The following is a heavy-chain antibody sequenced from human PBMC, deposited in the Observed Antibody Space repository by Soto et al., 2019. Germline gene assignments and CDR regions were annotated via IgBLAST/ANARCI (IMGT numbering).Heavy chain of an antibody. Sequence: GESLKISCTGSGYIFSTYWIAWVRQRPGEGLEWMGIIYPGDSDTRYSSSFQGQVTISADKSLNSAFLQWGSLKASDTAIYYCARRPAGDRRGYGGPRWRSYGMDVWGPGTTVTVSS. D-gene: IGHD5-12*01. CDR2: IYPGDSDT. CDR1: GYIFSTYW. J-gene: IGHJ6*02. V-gene: IGHV5-51*01. CDR3: ARRPAGDRRGYGGPRWRSYGMDV.